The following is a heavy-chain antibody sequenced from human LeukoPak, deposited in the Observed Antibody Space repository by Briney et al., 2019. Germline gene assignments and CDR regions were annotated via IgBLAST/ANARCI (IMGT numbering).Heavy chain of an antibody. CDR1: GGSISSYY. CDR3: ARDKGSYSSSSAVWFDP. J-gene: IGHJ5*02. Sequence: SETLSLTCTVSGGSISSYYWSWIRQPPGKGLEWTGYIYYSGSTNCNPSLKSRVTISVDTSKNQFSLKLSSVTAADTAVYYCARDKGSYSSSSAVWFDPWGQRTLVTVSS. V-gene: IGHV4-59*01. CDR2: IYYSGST. D-gene: IGHD6-6*01.